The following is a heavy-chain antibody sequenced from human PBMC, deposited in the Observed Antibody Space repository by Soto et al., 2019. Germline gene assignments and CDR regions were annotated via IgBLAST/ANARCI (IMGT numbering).Heavy chain of an antibody. V-gene: IGHV3-23*01. CDR2: ISSFGDST. CDR3: ANSFSPSSNNGHSHFDH. Sequence: EVQLLESGGGLVQPGGSLRLSCAASGFTFSSYAMSWVRQAPGKGLEWVSAISSFGDSTYYADSVKGRFTISRDNSKNTLYLQMSSLRAEDTAIYYCANSFSPSSNNGHSHFDHWGQGTLVTVSA. CDR1: GFTFSSYA. D-gene: IGHD1-1*01. J-gene: IGHJ4*02.